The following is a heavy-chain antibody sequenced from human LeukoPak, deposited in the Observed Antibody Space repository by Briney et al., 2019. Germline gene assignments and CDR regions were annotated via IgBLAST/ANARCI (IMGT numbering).Heavy chain of an antibody. CDR3: ARARSEDYDILTGDFDY. CDR1: GYTFTSYG. CDR2: ISAYNGNT. V-gene: IGHV1-18*01. D-gene: IGHD3-9*01. J-gene: IGHJ4*02. Sequence: WASVKVSCKASGYTFTSYGISWVRQAPGQGLEWMGWISAYNGNTNYAQKLQGRVTMTTDTSTSTAYMEPRSLRSDDTAVYYCARARSEDYDILTGDFDYWGQGTLVTVSS.